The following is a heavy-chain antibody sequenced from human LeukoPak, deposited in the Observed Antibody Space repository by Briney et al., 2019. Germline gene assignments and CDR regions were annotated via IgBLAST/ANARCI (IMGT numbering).Heavy chain of an antibody. CDR1: GGSISSYY. CDR3: AREPQEGPATCCYYGMDV. J-gene: IGHJ6*02. CDR2: IYTSGST. V-gene: IGHV4-4*07. D-gene: IGHD2-21*01. Sequence: SETLSLTCTVSGGSISSYYWSWIRQPAGKGLEWIGRIYTSGSTNYNPSLKSRVTISVDTSKNQFSLKLSSVTAADTAVYYCAREPQEGPATCCYYGMDVWGQGTTVTVSS.